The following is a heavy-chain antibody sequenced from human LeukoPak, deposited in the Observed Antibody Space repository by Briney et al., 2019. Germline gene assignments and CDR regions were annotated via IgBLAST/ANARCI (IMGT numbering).Heavy chain of an antibody. V-gene: IGHV3-20*04. CDR1: GFTFDDYG. CDR2: INWNGGST. CDR3: ARDRGELGERYFDY. D-gene: IGHD7-27*01. J-gene: IGHJ4*02. Sequence: PAGGSLRLSCAASGFTFDDYGMSWVRQAPGKGLEWVSGINWNGGSTGCADSVKGRFTISRDNAKDSLYLQMNSLRAEDTALNYCARDRGELGERYFDYWGQGTLVTVSS.